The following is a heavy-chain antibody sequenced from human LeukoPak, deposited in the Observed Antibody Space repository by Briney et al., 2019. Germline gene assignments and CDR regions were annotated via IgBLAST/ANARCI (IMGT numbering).Heavy chain of an antibody. J-gene: IGHJ4*02. V-gene: IGHV3-7*01. CDR2: IKQDGSEK. CDR3: ASLRYFDWSTFDY. CDR1: GFTFSSYW. D-gene: IGHD3-9*01. Sequence: PGGSLRLSCAASGFTFSSYWMSWVRQAPGKGLEWVANIKQDGSEKYYVDSVKGRFTISRDNAKNSLYLQMNSLRAEDTAVYYCASLRYFDWSTFDYWGQGTLVTVSS.